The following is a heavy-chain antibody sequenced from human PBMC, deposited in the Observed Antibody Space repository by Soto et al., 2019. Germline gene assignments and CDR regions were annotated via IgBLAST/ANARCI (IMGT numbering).Heavy chain of an antibody. D-gene: IGHD5-12*01. CDR2: IRSKAYGGTT. CDR1: GFTFGDYA. CDR3: TRARRRDGYNSDAFDI. Sequence: GGSLRLSCTASGFTFGDYAMSWFRQAPGKGLERVGFIRSKAYGGTTEYAASVKGRFTISRDDSKSIAYLQMNSLKTEDTAVYYCTRARRRDGYNSDAFDIWGQGTMVTVSS. J-gene: IGHJ3*02. V-gene: IGHV3-49*03.